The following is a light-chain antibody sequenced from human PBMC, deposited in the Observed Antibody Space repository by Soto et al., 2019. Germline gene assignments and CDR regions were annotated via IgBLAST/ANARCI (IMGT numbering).Light chain of an antibody. Sequence: EIVMTQSPATLSVSPGERATLSSRASQSVSSNLAWYQQKPGQAPRLLIYGASTRATGIPARFSGSGSGTEFTLTISSLRSEDFAVYYCQQYNNWWTFGQGTKVEIK. CDR3: QQYNNWWT. V-gene: IGKV3-15*01. CDR1: QSVSSN. CDR2: GAS. J-gene: IGKJ1*01.